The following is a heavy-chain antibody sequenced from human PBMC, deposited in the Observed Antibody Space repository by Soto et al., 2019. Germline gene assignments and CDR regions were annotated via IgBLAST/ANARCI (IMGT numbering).Heavy chain of an antibody. V-gene: IGHV1-18*01. D-gene: IGHD3-10*01. CDR3: AREGYYYGSGSYSPPRYYGMDV. J-gene: IGHJ6*02. CDR2: ISAYNDNT. CDR1: GYTFTNYG. Sequence: QIQLVQSGAEVKKAGASVKVSCKASGYTFTNYGISWVRQALGQGLEWMGWISAYNDNTNYAQKFQGRVTLTTDTSTRTAYMEPRSLTSDETAVYYCAREGYYYGSGSYSPPRYYGMDVWGQGTTVTVFS.